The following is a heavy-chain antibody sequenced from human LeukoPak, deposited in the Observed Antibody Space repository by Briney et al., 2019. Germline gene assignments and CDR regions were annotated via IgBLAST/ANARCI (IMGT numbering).Heavy chain of an antibody. J-gene: IGHJ4*02. CDR1: GFTFGDYA. D-gene: IGHD6-19*01. CDR2: IRSKAYGGTT. Sequence: GGSLRLSCAASGFTFGDYAMSWVRQAPGKGLEWVGFIRSKAYGGTTEYAASVKGRFTISRDDSKSIAYLQMNSLKTEDTAVYYCTRERIAVAGIRRAFDYWGQGTLVTVSS. V-gene: IGHV3-49*04. CDR3: TRERIAVAGIRRAFDY.